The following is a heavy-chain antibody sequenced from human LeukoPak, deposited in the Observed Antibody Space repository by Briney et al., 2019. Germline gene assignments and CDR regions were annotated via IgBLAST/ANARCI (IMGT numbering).Heavy chain of an antibody. Sequence: GGSLRLSGPASPFTVSKNYMTWLGRAPGRGLGWVSTIYSSGDTYSADSVKGRFSVSRDSFNNMLFLQMNNLTVEDTAVYYCARGYGGNYFDYWGQGTLVTVSS. CDR3: ARGYGGNYFDY. D-gene: IGHD4-23*01. CDR1: PFTVSKNY. J-gene: IGHJ4*02. V-gene: IGHV3-53*01. CDR2: IYSSGDT.